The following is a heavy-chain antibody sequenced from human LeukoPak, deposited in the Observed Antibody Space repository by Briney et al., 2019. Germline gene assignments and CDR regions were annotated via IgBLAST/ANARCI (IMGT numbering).Heavy chain of an antibody. CDR1: GFTFSDYY. D-gene: IGHD3-3*01. V-gene: IGHV3-11*06. CDR3: ARASDDFWSGPLYYFDY. CDR2: ISSSSSYI. Sequence: PGGSLRLSCAASGFTFSDYYMSWIRQAPGKGLEWVSSISSSSSYIYYADSVKGRFTISRDNAKNSLYLQMNSLRAEDTAVYYCARASDDFWSGPLYYFDYWGQGTLVTVSS. J-gene: IGHJ4*02.